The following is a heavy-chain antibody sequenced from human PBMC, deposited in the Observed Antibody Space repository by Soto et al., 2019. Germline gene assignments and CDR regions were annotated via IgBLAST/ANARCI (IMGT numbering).Heavy chain of an antibody. CDR1: GGTFSSYT. CDR2: IIPILGIA. Sequence: GASVKVSRKASGGTFSSYTISWVRQAPGQGLEWMGRIIPILGIANYAQKFQGRVTITADKSTSTAYMELSSLRSEDTSVYYCAISNSYGDERVFDYWGQGTLVTVSS. CDR3: AISNSYGDERVFDY. V-gene: IGHV1-69*02. D-gene: IGHD5-18*01. J-gene: IGHJ4*02.